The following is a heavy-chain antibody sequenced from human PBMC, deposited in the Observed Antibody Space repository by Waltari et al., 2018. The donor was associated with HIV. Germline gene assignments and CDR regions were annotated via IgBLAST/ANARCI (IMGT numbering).Heavy chain of an antibody. J-gene: IGHJ6*02. CDR3: SRGLHCTATSCLLYHGMDV. Sequence: QVQLVQSGAEVKKPGASVTVSCKASGYTFSTYDINLLRQATGQGIEWMGWMNPNSGNTGYAQKFQGRVNMTRNSSIRTAYMELSSLRSDDTAVYYCSRGLHCTATSCLLYHGMDVWGQGTAVSVSS. CDR2: MNPNSGNT. D-gene: IGHD2-2*01. CDR1: GYTFSTYD. V-gene: IGHV1-8*01.